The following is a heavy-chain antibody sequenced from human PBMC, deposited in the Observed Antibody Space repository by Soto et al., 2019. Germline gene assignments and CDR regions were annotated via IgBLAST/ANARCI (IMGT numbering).Heavy chain of an antibody. V-gene: IGHV5-51*01. Sequence: PGESLKLSCKGSGYSLTSYWILWVRQIPGKGLEWMRIIYPGAADPRYSPTFHGQVTISADKSISTAYLQWSSLKASDTAMDYCARRGGSERSAFDFWGQGTTVTVSS. J-gene: IGHJ3*01. CDR3: ARRGGSERSAFDF. D-gene: IGHD6-25*01. CDR1: GYSLTSYW. CDR2: IYPGAADP.